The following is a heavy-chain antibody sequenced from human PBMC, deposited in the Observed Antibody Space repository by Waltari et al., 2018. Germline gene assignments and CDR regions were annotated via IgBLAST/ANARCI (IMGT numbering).Heavy chain of an antibody. D-gene: IGHD3-3*01. J-gene: IGHJ5*02. CDR1: GFTFTTYP. CDR3: ASDMWSVGP. CDR2: VDSYETSK. Sequence: EVQLVESGGGLVQPGGSLRLSCITSGFTFTTYPLPWVRQAPGKGLEWVSRVDSYETSKTYADSVKGRFTISRDNAKNTVYLQMNSLKAEDTAIYFCASDMWSVGPLGQGTPVTVSS. V-gene: IGHV3-74*03.